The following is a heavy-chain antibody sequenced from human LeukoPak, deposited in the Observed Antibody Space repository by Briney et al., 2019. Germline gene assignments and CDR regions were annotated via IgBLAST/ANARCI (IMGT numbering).Heavy chain of an antibody. J-gene: IGHJ5*02. D-gene: IGHD3-10*01. CDR2: IYHSGST. CDR3: ARGRRITMIRGVPHWFDP. Sequence: SETLSLTCTVSGYSISSGYYWGWIRQPPGKGLEWIGSIYHSGSTYYNPSLKSRVTISVDTSKNQFSLKLSSVTAADTAVYYCARGRRITMIRGVPHWFDPWGQGTLVTVSS. V-gene: IGHV4-38-2*02. CDR1: GYSISSGYY.